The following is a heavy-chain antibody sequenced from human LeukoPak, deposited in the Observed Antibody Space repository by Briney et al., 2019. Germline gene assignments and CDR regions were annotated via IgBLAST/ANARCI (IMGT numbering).Heavy chain of an antibody. V-gene: IGHV3-21*01. CDR1: GFSFNNFA. CDR3: ARDRDFWSGSARYFDY. Sequence: GGSLRLSCATSGFSFNNFAMNWVRQAPGKGLEWVSAIGATGSITYYADSVKGRFTISRDNAKNSLYLQMNSLRAEDTAVYYCARDRDFWSGSARYFDYWGQGTLVTVSS. D-gene: IGHD3-3*01. J-gene: IGHJ4*02. CDR2: IGATGSIT.